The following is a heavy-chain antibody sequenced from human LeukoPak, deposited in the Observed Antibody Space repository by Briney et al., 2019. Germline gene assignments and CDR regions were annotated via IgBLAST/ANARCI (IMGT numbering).Heavy chain of an antibody. CDR3: ARLRGAYGMDV. J-gene: IGHJ6*02. CDR2: IHHSGRT. CDR1: GGSFNGYY. Sequence: PSETLSLTCGVYGGSFNGYYWTWIRQPPGKGLEWIGEIHHSGRTQSNPSLQSRLTISVDTSKSQFSLKLSSVSAADTAVYYCARLRGAYGMDVWGQGTTVTVSS. D-gene: IGHD3-10*01. V-gene: IGHV4-34*01.